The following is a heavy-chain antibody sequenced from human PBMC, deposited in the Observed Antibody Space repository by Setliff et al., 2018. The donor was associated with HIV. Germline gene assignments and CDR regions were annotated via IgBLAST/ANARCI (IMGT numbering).Heavy chain of an antibody. CDR1: GGSISSGSYH. V-gene: IGHV4-61*02. J-gene: IGHJ4*02. Sequence: KASETLSLTCTASGGSISSGSYHWSWIRQPAGKGLEWIGRIWTSGSTNYNPSLKSRVTISVDTSKNQFSLKLSSVTAADTAVYYCARQERYCTSADCYRYFNYWGQGTLVTVSS. CDR2: IWTSGST. D-gene: IGHD2-2*02. CDR3: ARQERYCTSADCYRYFNY.